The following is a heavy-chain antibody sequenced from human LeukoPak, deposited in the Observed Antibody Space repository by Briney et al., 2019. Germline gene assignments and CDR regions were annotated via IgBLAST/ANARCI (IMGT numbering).Heavy chain of an antibody. Sequence: GASVKVSCKASGYTFTSSYMHWVRQAPGQGLEWMGIITPSGGTTNNAQKFQGRITMTRDMSTSTVYMELSSLRSEDTAVYYCARAIGPGDYGGNPLDAFDIWGQGTMVTVSS. V-gene: IGHV1-46*01. CDR1: GYTFTSSY. J-gene: IGHJ3*02. CDR3: ARAIGPGDYGGNPLDAFDI. D-gene: IGHD4-23*01. CDR2: ITPSGGTT.